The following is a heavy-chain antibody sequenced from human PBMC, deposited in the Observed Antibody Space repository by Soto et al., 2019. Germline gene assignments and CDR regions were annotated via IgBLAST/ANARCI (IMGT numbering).Heavy chain of an antibody. CDR1: GFTFSSYA. V-gene: IGHV3-23*01. CDR3: AKNPGYYYDSTGYHFDY. Sequence: GGSLRLSCAASGFTFSSYAMSWVRQAPGKGLEWVSAISYGGGTTYYADSVKGRFTISRDNSKNTLYLQMNSLRAKDTAVYYCAKNPGYYYDSTGYHFDYWGQGTLVTVSS. CDR2: ISYGGGTT. J-gene: IGHJ4*02. D-gene: IGHD3-22*01.